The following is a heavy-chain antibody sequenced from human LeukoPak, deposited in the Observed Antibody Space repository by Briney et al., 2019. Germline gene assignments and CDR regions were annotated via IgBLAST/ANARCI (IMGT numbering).Heavy chain of an antibody. CDR1: GFTFSSYA. D-gene: IGHD2-2*01. V-gene: IGHV3-30-3*01. J-gene: IGHJ4*02. CDR3: ARDAVVVPAAIRTPGAYFDY. Sequence: PGGSLRLSCAASGFTFSSYAMHWVRQAPGKGLEWVAVISYDGSNKYYADSVKGRFTISRDNSKNTLYLQMNSLRAEDTAVYYCARDAVVVPAAIRTPGAYFDYWGQGTLVTVSS. CDR2: ISYDGSNK.